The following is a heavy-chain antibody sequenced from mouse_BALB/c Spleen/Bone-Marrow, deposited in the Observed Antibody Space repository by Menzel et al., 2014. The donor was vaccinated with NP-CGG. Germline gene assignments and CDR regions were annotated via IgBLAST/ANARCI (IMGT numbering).Heavy chain of an antibody. D-gene: IGHD2-3*01. CDR3: ARGLLQYYYAMDY. Sequence: VQLKDSGAELVKPGASVKLSCTASGFNIKDTYMHWVKQRPEQGLEWMGRIDPANGNTKYDPKFQGKATITADTSSNTAYLQLSSLTSEDTAVYYCARGLLQYYYAMDYWGQGTSVTVSS. CDR1: GFNIKDTY. CDR2: IDPANGNT. J-gene: IGHJ4*01. V-gene: IGHV14-3*02.